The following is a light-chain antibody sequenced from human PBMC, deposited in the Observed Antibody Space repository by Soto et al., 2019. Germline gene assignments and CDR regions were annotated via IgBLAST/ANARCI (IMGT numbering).Light chain of an antibody. J-gene: IGKJ1*01. CDR1: QNIYYN. CDR3: LQYHNLWA. Sequence: ILMTQSPATVSVSPWESATLSCRASQNIYYNVAWYQQRPGQAPRLLIYRASTRATGVPARFSGSGSGTEFTLTISSLQPEDFTVYSCLQYHNLWAFGQGTKVDI. CDR2: RAS. V-gene: IGKV3-15*01.